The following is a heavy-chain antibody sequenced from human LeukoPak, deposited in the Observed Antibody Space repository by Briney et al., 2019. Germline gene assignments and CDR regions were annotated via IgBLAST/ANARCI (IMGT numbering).Heavy chain of an antibody. J-gene: IGHJ6*02. Sequence: KTSETLSLICTVSGGAISSHYWSWIRQPPGRGLEWIGYISYSGYTNYNPSLKSRVTISLDTSENQFSLKLSSVTAADTAVYYCARDWLVVQPYIMDVWGQGTTVTVSS. V-gene: IGHV4-59*11. CDR2: ISYSGYT. D-gene: IGHD2-2*01. CDR3: ARDWLVVQPYIMDV. CDR1: GGAISSHY.